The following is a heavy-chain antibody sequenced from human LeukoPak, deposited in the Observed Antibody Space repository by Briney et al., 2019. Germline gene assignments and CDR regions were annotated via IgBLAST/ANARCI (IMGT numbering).Heavy chain of an antibody. V-gene: IGHV4-59*01. J-gene: IGHJ4*02. CDR1: GGSISSYY. CDR2: IYYSGRT. Sequence: SETLSLTCTVSGGSISSYYWSWIRQPPGKGLEWIGYIYYSGRTNYNPSLKSRVTISVDTSKNQFSLKLSSVTAADTAVYYCASISGSGSYYLDYWGQGTLVTVSS. CDR3: ASISGSGSYYLDY. D-gene: IGHD3-10*01.